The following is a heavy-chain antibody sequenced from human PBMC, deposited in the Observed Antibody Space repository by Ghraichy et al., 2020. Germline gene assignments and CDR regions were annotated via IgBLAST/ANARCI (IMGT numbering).Heavy chain of an antibody. Sequence: SETLYLTCAVYGGSFSGYYWSWIRQPPGKGLEWIGEINHSGSTNYNPSLKSRVTISVDTSKNQFSLKLSSVTAADTAVYYCASLEYQLLHLRAFNWNYDWYFDLWGRGTLVTVSS. J-gene: IGHJ2*01. CDR3: ASLEYQLLHLRAFNWNYDWYFDL. V-gene: IGHV4-34*01. CDR2: INHSGST. CDR1: GGSFSGYY. D-gene: IGHD1-7*01.